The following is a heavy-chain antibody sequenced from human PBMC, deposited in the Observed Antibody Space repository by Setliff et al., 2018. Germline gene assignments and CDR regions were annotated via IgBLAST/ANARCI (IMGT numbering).Heavy chain of an antibody. CDR3: ARRFSSGNYNNLGY. D-gene: IGHD3-10*01. V-gene: IGHV1-8*01. Sequence: WASVKVSCKASGYTFTSYDINWVRQAPGQGLEWMGWMNPNSGNTGFAQNFQGRVTMTRNTSISTAYMELSALRSDDTAVYYCARRFSSGNYNNLGYWGQGALVTVSS. CDR1: GYTFTSYD. CDR2: MNPNSGNT. J-gene: IGHJ4*02.